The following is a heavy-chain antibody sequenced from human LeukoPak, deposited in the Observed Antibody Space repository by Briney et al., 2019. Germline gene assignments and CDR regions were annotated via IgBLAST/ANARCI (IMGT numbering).Heavy chain of an antibody. CDR2: IYYSGSS. V-gene: IGHV4-59*01. CDR1: GGSISSYY. CDR3: ARVPRSYYYYYYMDV. J-gene: IGHJ6*03. Sequence: TSSETLSLTCTVSGGSISSYYWSWIRQPPGKGLEWLGYIYYSGSSNYNPSLKSRVTMSADTSKNQFSLKLSSVAAADTAVYYCARVPRSYYYYYYMDVWGKGTTVTVSS.